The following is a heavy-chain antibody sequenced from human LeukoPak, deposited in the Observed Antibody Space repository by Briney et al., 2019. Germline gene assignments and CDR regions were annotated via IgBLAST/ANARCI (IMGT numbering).Heavy chain of an antibody. CDR2: IKQDGSEK. CDR1: GFTFSSYW. D-gene: IGHD4-17*01. Sequence: GGSLRLSCAASGFTFSSYWMSWVRQAPGKGLEWVANIKQDGSEKKYVDSVKGRFTVSRDNAKNSLHLQMNSLRAEDTAVYYCARSNLDGDYGDYRPFDYWGQGTLVTVSS. V-gene: IGHV3-7*01. J-gene: IGHJ4*02. CDR3: ARSNLDGDYGDYRPFDY.